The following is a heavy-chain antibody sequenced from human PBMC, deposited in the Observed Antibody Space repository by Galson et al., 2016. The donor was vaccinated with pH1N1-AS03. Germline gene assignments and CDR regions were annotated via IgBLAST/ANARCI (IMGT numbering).Heavy chain of an antibody. J-gene: IGHJ4*02. CDR1: GYSFTNSW. Sequence: QSGAEVKKPGESLKISCKTSGYSFTNSWIAWVRQMPGKGLEWMGFIHPIDSDARYNPSFEGQVTISADKSINTAYLQWSSLKASDTAIYYCARHNEAATLSAPSDSWGQGTLVTVSP. CDR2: IHPIDSDA. D-gene: IGHD6-25*01. V-gene: IGHV5-51*01. CDR3: ARHNEAATLSAPSDS.